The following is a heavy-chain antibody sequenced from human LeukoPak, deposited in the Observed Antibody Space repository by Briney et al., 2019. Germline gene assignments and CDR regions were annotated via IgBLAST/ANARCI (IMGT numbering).Heavy chain of an antibody. V-gene: IGHV3-11*01. CDR2: ISSSGSTI. D-gene: IGHD4-17*01. Sequence: GGSLRLSCAASGFTFSDYMSWIRQAPGKGLEWVSYISSSGSTIYYADSVKGRFTISRDNAKNSLYLQMNSLRAEDTAVYYCARESLTTKSDAFDIWGQGTMVTVSS. J-gene: IGHJ3*02. CDR3: ARESLTTKSDAFDI. CDR1: GFTFSDY.